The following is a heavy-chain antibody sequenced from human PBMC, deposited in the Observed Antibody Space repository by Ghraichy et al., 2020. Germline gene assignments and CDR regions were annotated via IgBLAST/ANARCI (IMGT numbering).Heavy chain of an antibody. V-gene: IGHV1-69*04. Sequence: SVKVSCKASGGTFSSYTISWVRQAPGQGLEWMGRIIPILGIANYAQKFQGRVTITADKSTSTAYMELSSLRSEDTAVYYCARDEFEYSSSSGLGNYFDYWGQGTLVTVSS. CDR2: IIPILGIA. D-gene: IGHD6-6*01. CDR3: ARDEFEYSSSSGLGNYFDY. CDR1: GGTFSSYT. J-gene: IGHJ4*02.